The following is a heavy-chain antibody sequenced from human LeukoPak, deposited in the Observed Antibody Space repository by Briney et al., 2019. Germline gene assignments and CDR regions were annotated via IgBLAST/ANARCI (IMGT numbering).Heavy chain of an antibody. Sequence: SETLSLTWTVSGGSMSSSSYCWGWIREPPGKGLEWFGSMYSSGSTYYNPSLKSRVTISVDTSQNKFSLKRSAATAEDTAVYYCARSGSGYLRYYFDYSGQGTLVTVS. V-gene: IGHV4-39*07. J-gene: IGHJ4*02. D-gene: IGHD5-12*01. CDR3: ARSGSGYLRYYFDY. CDR2: MYSSGST. CDR1: GGSMSSSSYC.